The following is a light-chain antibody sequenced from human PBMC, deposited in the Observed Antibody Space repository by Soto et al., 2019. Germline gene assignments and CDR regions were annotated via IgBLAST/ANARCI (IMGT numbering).Light chain of an antibody. Sequence: DIQMTQSPSSLSASVGDRVTITCQASQDINTYLNWYQQKPGKAPNLLIYDASRLETGVPSRFSGGGSGKDFTLTVTSLQPEDIATYFCQHYDNLMLTFGGGTKVEL. V-gene: IGKV1-33*01. CDR2: DAS. J-gene: IGKJ4*01. CDR1: QDINTY. CDR3: QHYDNLMLT.